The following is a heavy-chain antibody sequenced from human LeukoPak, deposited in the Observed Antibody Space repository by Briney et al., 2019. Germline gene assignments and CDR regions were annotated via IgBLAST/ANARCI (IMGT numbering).Heavy chain of an antibody. CDR1: GGSISSGDYY. Sequence: SETLSLTCTVSGGSISSGDYYWSWIRQPPGKGLEWMGYIYYSGSTYYNPSLKSRVTISVDTSKNQFSLKLSSVTAADTAVYYCARQPGKYGSGSYPYYYYGMDVWGQGTTVTVSS. J-gene: IGHJ6*02. CDR2: IYYSGST. CDR3: ARQPGKYGSGSYPYYYYGMDV. V-gene: IGHV4-30-4*01. D-gene: IGHD3-10*01.